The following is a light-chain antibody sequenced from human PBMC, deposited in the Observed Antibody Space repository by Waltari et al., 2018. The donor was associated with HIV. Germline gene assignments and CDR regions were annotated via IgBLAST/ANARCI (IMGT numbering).Light chain of an antibody. CDR3: MQALQTPPA. J-gene: IGKJ2*01. Sequence: DIVMIQSPLSLPVTPGEPASISCRSSQSLLHSNGFNYLDWYLQKPGQSPQLLIYLDSNRAPGVPDRFSGSGSGTDFTLKISRVEAEDVGVYYCMQALQTPPAFGQGTKLEIK. CDR1: QSLLHSNGFNY. CDR2: LDS. V-gene: IGKV2-28*01.